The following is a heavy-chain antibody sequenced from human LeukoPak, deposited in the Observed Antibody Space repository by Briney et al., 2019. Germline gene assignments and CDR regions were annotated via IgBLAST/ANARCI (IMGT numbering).Heavy chain of an antibody. CDR2: IYYSGST. J-gene: IGHJ3*02. V-gene: IGHV4-39*07. D-gene: IGHD3-9*01. CDR1: GGSISSGGYY. CDR3: ATQFGYYDILTGYSYDAFDI. Sequence: PSETLSLTCTVSGGSISSGGYYWSWIRQPPGKGPEWIGSIYYSGSTYYNPFLKSRVTISVDTSKNQFSLKLSSVTAADTAVYYCATQFGYYDILTGYSYDAFDIWGQGTMVTVSS.